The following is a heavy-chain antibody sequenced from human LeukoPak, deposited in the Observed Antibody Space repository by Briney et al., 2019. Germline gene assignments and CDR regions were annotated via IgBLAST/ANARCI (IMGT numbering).Heavy chain of an antibody. CDR2: ISGSGGST. CDR3: AKDPDPLTQFDY. J-gene: IGHJ4*02. CDR1: GFTFSSYA. V-gene: IGHV3-23*01. Sequence: SGGSLRLSCAASGFTFSSYAMSWVRQAPGKGLERVSAISGSGGSTYYADSVKGRFTISRDNSKNTLYLQMNSLRAEDTAVYYCAKDPDPLTQFDYWGQGTLVTVSS.